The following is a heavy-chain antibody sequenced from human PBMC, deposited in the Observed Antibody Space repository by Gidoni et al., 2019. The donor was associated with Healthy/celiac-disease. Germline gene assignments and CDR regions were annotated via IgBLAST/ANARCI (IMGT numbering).Heavy chain of an antibody. CDR3: ARDRLGRKYSVYQSRTANWFDP. J-gene: IGHJ5*02. CDR2: ISSSSSYI. Sequence: EVQLVESGGGLVKPGGSLRLSCAASGFTFSSYSMNWVRQAPGKGLEWVSSISSSSSYIYYADSVKGRFTISRDNAKNSLYLQMNSLRAEDTAVYYCARDRLGRKYSVYQSRTANWFDPWGQGTLVTVSS. D-gene: IGHD5-12*01. CDR1: GFTFSSYS. V-gene: IGHV3-21*01.